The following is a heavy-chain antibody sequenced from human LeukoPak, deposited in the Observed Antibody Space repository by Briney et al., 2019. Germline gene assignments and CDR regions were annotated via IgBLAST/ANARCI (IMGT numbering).Heavy chain of an antibody. D-gene: IGHD3-10*01. CDR3: ARDTWFGELLRYYFDY. J-gene: IGHJ4*02. CDR1: GYTFTGYY. CDR2: INPNSGGT. Sequence: GASVKVSCKASGYTFTGYYMHWVRQAPGQGLEWMGWINPNSGGTNYAQKFQGRVTMTRDTSISTAYMELSRLRSDDTAVYYCARDTWFGELLRYYFDYWGQGTLVTVSS. V-gene: IGHV1-2*02.